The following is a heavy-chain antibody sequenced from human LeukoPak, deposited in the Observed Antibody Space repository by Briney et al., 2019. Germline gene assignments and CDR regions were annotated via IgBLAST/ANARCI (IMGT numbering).Heavy chain of an antibody. Sequence: SETLSLTCAVYGGSFSGYYWSWIRQPPGKGLEWIGEINHRESTNYNPSLKSRVTISVDTSKNQFSLKLSSVTAADTAVYYCARGRLTPDYWGQGTLVTVSS. V-gene: IGHV4-34*01. CDR3: ARGRLTPDY. J-gene: IGHJ4*02. CDR2: INHREST. D-gene: IGHD4-23*01. CDR1: GGSFSGYY.